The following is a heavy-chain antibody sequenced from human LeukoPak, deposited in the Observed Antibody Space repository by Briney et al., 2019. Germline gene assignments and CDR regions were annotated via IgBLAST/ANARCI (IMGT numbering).Heavy chain of an antibody. CDR1: GYTFTGYY. J-gene: IGHJ4*02. CDR2: FDPEDGEI. D-gene: IGHD3-10*01. Sequence: ASVKVSCKASGYTFTGYYMHWVRQAPGKGLEWMGGFDPEDGEIIYAQKFQGRVTMTEDTSTDTAYMELSSLRSEDTAVYYCATGSYYFDYWGQGTLVTVSS. CDR3: ATGSYYFDY. V-gene: IGHV1-24*01.